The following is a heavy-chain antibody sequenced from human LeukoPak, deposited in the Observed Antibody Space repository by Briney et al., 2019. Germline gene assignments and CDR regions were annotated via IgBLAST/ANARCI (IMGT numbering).Heavy chain of an antibody. CDR2: ISGSGGST. D-gene: IGHD6-13*01. CDR1: GFTFSSYD. Sequence: GGSLRLSCAASGFTFSSYDMSWVRQAPGKGLEWVSAISGSGGSTYYADSVKGRFIISRDNSKNTLYLQMNSLRAEDTAVYYCAKDHAATHYYFDYWGQGTLVTVSS. V-gene: IGHV3-23*01. CDR3: AKDHAATHYYFDY. J-gene: IGHJ4*02.